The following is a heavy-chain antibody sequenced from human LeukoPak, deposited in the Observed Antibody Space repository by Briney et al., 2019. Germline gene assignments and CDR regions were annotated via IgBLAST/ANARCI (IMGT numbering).Heavy chain of an antibody. V-gene: IGHV3-53*05. CDR3: ARDWTLKYSSSLHDAFDI. D-gene: IGHD6-13*01. J-gene: IGHJ3*02. CDR2: IHSGGST. CDR1: GFTVSNNY. Sequence: GGSLRLSCAASGFTVSNNYMNWVRQAPGKGLEWVSVIHSGGSTYYADSVKGRFTISRDNAKNSLYLQMNSLRAEDTAVYYCARDWTLKYSSSLHDAFDIWGQGTMVTVSS.